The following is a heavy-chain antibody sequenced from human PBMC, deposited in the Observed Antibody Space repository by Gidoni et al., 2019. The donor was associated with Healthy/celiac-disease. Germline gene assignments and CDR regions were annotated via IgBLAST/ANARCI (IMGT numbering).Heavy chain of an antibody. CDR2: IKSKTDGGTT. D-gene: IGHD1-1*01. Sequence: EVQLVESGGGLVKPGGSLRLSCAASGFTFRNAWMSWVRQAPGKGLEWVGRIKSKTDGGTTDYAAPVKGRFTISRDDSKNTLYLQMNSLKTEDTAVYYCTTDHPYNWNDAFFDYWGQGTLVTVSS. J-gene: IGHJ4*02. V-gene: IGHV3-15*01. CDR3: TTDHPYNWNDAFFDY. CDR1: GFTFRNAW.